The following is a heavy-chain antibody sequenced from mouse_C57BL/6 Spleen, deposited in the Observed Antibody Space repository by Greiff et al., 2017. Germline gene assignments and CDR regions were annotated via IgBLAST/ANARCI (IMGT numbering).Heavy chain of an antibody. CDR3: AREDDGYYGFAY. CDR2: ISYDGSN. D-gene: IGHD2-3*01. V-gene: IGHV3-6*01. Sequence: ESGPGLVKPSQSLSLTCSVTGYSITSGYYWNWIRQFPGNKLEWMGYISYDGSNNYNPSLKNRIPITRDTSKTQFFLKLNSVTTEDTATYYCAREDDGYYGFAYWGQGTLVTVAA. J-gene: IGHJ3*01. CDR1: GYSITSGYY.